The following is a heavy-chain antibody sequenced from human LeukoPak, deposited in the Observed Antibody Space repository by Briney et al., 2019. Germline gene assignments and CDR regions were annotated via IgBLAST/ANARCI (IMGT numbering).Heavy chain of an antibody. D-gene: IGHD5-12*01. V-gene: IGHV1-18*01. CDR1: GYSFTSYG. J-gene: IGHJ4*02. CDR3: ARGKSVATAPRHPFDY. Sequence: ASVKVSCKASGYSFTSYGISWVRQAPGQGLEWMGWISGYNYNTNYAQKFRGRVTMTTDTSTNTVDMELRSLRSDDTAVYYRARGKSVATAPRHPFDYWGQGTLVTVSS. CDR2: ISGYNYNT.